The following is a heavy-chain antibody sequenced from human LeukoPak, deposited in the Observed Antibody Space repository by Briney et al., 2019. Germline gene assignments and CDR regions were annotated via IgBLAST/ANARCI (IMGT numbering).Heavy chain of an antibody. V-gene: IGHV4-34*01. CDR2: INHSGST. CDR3: ARGPAFYIAAAGYYFDY. CDR1: GGSFSGYY. Sequence: SETLSLTCAVYGGSFSGYYWSWIRQPPGEGLEWIGEINHSGSTNYNPSLKSRVTISVDTSKNQFSLKLSSVTAADTAVYYCARGPAFYIAAAGYYFDYWGQGTLVTVSS. D-gene: IGHD6-13*01. J-gene: IGHJ4*02.